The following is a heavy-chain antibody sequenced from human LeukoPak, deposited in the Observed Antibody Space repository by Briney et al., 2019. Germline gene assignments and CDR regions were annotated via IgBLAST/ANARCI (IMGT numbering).Heavy chain of an antibody. CDR1: GFTLTDNY. V-gene: IGHV3-11*04. J-gene: IGHJ4*02. CDR2: INNVGNII. D-gene: IGHD6-19*01. Sequence: GGSLRLSCAASGFTLTDNYMSWIRQAPGKGLEWVAYINNVGNIIYYADSVKGRFTISRDNAKNSLYLQMNSLRADDTAVYYCARAGGQWLPLYWGQGTLVTVSS. CDR3: ARAGGQWLPLY.